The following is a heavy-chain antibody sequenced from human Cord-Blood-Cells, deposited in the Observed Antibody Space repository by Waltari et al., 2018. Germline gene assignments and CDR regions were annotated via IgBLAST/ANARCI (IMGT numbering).Heavy chain of an antibody. Sequence: QVQLVESGGGMVQPGRSLRLSCAASGFTFSSYAMHWVRQAPGKGLEWVAVISYDGSNKYYADSVKGRFTISRDNSKNTLYLQMNSLRAEDTAVYYCARGPITGVDYWGQGTLVTVSS. V-gene: IGHV3-30-3*01. CDR1: GFTFSSYA. J-gene: IGHJ4*02. CDR3: ARGPITGVDY. D-gene: IGHD1-20*01. CDR2: ISYDGSNK.